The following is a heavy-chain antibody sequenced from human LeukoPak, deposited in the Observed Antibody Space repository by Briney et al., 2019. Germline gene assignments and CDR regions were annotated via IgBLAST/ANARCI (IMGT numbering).Heavy chain of an antibody. V-gene: IGHV4-30-4*08. Sequence: SETLSLTCTVSGGSISSGDYYWSWIRQPPGKGLEWIGYIYYSGSTYCNPSLKSRVTISVDTSKNQFSLKLSSVTAADTAVYYCAREASRWNLSGGDYWGQGTLVTVSS. J-gene: IGHJ4*02. D-gene: IGHD7-27*01. CDR2: IYYSGST. CDR3: AREASRWNLSGGDY. CDR1: GGSISSGDYY.